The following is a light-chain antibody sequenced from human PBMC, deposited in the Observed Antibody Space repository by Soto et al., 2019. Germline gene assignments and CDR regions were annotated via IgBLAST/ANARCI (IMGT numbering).Light chain of an antibody. Sequence: QAVVTQEPSLTVSPGGTVTLTCGSSTGAVTSGHCPYWFQQKPGQAPRTLIYXTSNKXXXXXXXXXGSLLGGKAALTLSGAQPEDEAEYYCLLSYSGARGVFGGGTKLTVL. CDR3: LLSYSGARGV. CDR2: XTS. V-gene: IGLV7-46*01. J-gene: IGLJ2*01. CDR1: TGAVTSGHC.